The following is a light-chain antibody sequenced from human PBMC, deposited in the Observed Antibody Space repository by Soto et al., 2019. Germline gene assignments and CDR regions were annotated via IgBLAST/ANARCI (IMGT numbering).Light chain of an antibody. CDR1: QTISSW. V-gene: IGKV1-5*03. J-gene: IGKJ1*01. Sequence: DIQMTQSPSTLSGSVGDRVTITCRASQTISSWLAWYQQKPGKAPKLLIYKASTLKSGVPSRFSGSGSGTGFTLTISSLQPEDFATYFCQQSYNFPLTLGQGTKVNIK. CDR2: KAS. CDR3: QQSYNFPLT.